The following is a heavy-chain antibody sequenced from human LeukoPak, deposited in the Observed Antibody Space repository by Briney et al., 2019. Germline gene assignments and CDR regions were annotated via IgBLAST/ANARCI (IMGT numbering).Heavy chain of an antibody. J-gene: IGHJ4*02. D-gene: IGHD4-17*01. CDR2: ISGSGGST. CDR3: AKLVTTVTPIDY. Sequence: FXXXAMSXXRQAPGKGXEWVSAISGSGGSTYYADSVKGRFTISRDNSKNTLYLQMNSLRAEDTAVYYCAKLVTTVTPIDYWGQGTLVTVSS. CDR1: FXXXA. V-gene: IGHV3-23*01.